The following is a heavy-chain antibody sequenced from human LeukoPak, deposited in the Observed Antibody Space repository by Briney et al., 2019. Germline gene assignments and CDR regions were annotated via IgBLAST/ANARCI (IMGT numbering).Heavy chain of an antibody. CDR2: IYYSGST. D-gene: IGHD2-2*01. CDR3: ARFKAPAANFDY. V-gene: IGHV4-59*01. CDR1: GGSISSYY. J-gene: IGHJ4*02. Sequence: PSETLSLTCTVSGGSISSYYWSWIRQPPGKGLGWIGYIYYSGSTNYNPSLKSRVTISVDTSKNQFSLKLSSVTAADTAVYYCARFKAPAANFDYWGQGTLVTVSS.